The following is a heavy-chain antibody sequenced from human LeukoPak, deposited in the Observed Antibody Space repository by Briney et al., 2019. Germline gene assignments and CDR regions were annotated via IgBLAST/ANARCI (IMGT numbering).Heavy chain of an antibody. CDR3: ARHWELLEGDYYYYYMDV. Sequence: PSETLSLTCTVSGGSISSYYWSWLRQPPGKGLEWFGYIYTSGSTNYNPSHKSRVTISVDTSKTQCTLKLSSVTAADTAVYYCARHWELLEGDYYYYYMDVWGKGTTVTVSS. V-gene: IGHV4-4*09. D-gene: IGHD1-26*01. CDR1: GGSISSYY. CDR2: IYTSGST. J-gene: IGHJ6*03.